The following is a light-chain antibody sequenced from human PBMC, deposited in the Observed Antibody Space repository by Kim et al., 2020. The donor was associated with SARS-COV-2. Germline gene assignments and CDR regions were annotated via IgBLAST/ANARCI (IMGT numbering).Light chain of an antibody. Sequence: DIQMTQSPSSLSASVGDRVTITCRASQSISSYLNWYQQKPGKAPKLLIHAASSLQSGVPSRFSGSGSGTDFTLTISSLQPEDFATYYCQQSYSTPLYTFGQGTKLEI. CDR3: QQSYSTPLYT. J-gene: IGKJ2*01. CDR2: AAS. CDR1: QSISSY. V-gene: IGKV1-39*01.